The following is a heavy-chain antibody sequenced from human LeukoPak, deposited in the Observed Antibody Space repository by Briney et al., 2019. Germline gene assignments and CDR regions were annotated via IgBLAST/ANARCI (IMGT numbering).Heavy chain of an antibody. J-gene: IGHJ3*02. CDR3: ARPPLGELPASGAFDT. CDR1: GVSFSGYY. D-gene: IGHD1-26*01. Sequence: SETLSLTCAVYGVSFSGYYWSWIRQPPGKGLEWIGEINHSGSTNYNTSLKSRVTISVDTSKNQFTLKLSSVTAADTAVYYCARPPLGELPASGAFDTWGQGTMVTVSS. CDR2: INHSGST. V-gene: IGHV4-34*01.